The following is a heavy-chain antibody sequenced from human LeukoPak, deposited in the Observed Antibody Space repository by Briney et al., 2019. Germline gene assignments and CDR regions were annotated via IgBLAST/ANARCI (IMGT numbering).Heavy chain of an antibody. J-gene: IGHJ3*02. V-gene: IGHV4-34*01. CDR2: INHSGST. Sequence: SETLSLTCAVYGGSFSGYYWSWIRQPPGKGLEWIGEINHSGSTNYNPSLKSRVTISVDTSKNQFSLKLSSVTAADTAVYYCARGLLGATAFDIWGQGTMVTVSS. D-gene: IGHD3-10*01. CDR1: GGSFSGYY. CDR3: ARGLLGATAFDI.